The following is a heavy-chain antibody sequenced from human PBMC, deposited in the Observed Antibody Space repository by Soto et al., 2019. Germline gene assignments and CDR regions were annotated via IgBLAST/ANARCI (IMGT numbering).Heavy chain of an antibody. D-gene: IGHD6-19*01. CDR1: GFTFGDYA. CDR2: IRSKAYGGAT. Sequence: PGGSLRLSCTASGFTFGDYAMSWFRQAPGKGLEWVGFIRSKAYGGATEYAASVKGRFTISRDDSQRNAYLQMNSLKTEDTAVYYCTPSYSSGWDTWFDPWGQGTLVTVSS. J-gene: IGHJ5*02. V-gene: IGHV3-49*03. CDR3: TPSYSSGWDTWFDP.